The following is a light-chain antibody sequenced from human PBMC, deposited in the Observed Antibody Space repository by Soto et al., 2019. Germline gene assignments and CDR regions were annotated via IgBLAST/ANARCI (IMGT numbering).Light chain of an antibody. CDR3: QQRNVWPPIT. V-gene: IGKV3-11*01. Sequence: VLAQSPGTPSLSPGGRATLSRRGSQSIHTSLAWYQQKSGKPPRLVIYDSTLRANGVPDRFGGSRSGTEFTLTINSLEPEDFAVYYCQQRNVWPPITFGQGTRLEI. J-gene: IGKJ5*01. CDR2: DST. CDR1: QSIHTS.